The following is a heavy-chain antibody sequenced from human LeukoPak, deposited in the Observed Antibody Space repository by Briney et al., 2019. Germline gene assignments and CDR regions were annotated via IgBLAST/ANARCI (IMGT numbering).Heavy chain of an antibody. D-gene: IGHD6-13*01. J-gene: IGHJ4*02. CDR2: ISSSGSYI. V-gene: IGHV3-21*06. Sequence: GGSLRLSCAASGFTFSTYDMNWVRQAPGKGLEWVSSISSSGSYIYYADSLKGRFAISRDNAKNSLYLQMNNLRAEDTAVYYRAREDASSLDYWGQGILVTVSS. CDR1: GFTFSTYD. CDR3: AREDASSLDY.